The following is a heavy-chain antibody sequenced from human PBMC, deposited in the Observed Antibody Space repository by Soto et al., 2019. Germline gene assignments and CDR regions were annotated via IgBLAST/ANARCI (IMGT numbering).Heavy chain of an antibody. CDR2: INPNSGGT. V-gene: IGHV1-2*04. CDR1: GYTFTGYY. Sequence: ASVKVSCKASGYTFTGYYMHWVRQAPGQGLEWMGWINPNSGGTNYAQKFQGWVTMTRDTSISTAYMELSRLRSDDTAVYYCARDLAVAGPYVMDVWAQGSTVTVSS. CDR3: ARDLAVAGPYVMDV. D-gene: IGHD6-19*01. J-gene: IGHJ6*02.